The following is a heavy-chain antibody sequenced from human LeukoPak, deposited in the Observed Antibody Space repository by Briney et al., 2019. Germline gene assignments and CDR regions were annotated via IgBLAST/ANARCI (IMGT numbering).Heavy chain of an antibody. D-gene: IGHD3-22*01. J-gene: IGHJ4*02. CDR3: ASSGYDSSGYYYGGRDY. CDR1: GYTFTSYG. CDR2: ISAYNGNT. Sequence: ASVKVSCKASGYTFTSYGISWVRQAPGQGLEWMGWISAYNGNTNYAQKLQGRVTMTTDTSTSTAYMELRSLRSDDTAVYYCASSGYDSSGYYYGGRDYWGQGTLVTVSS. V-gene: IGHV1-18*01.